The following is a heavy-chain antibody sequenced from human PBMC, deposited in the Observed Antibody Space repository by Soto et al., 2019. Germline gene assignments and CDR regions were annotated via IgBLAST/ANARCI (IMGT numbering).Heavy chain of an antibody. D-gene: IGHD3-3*01. Sequence: ASVKVSCKASGYTFTSYGISWVRQAPGQGLEWMGWISAYNGNTDYAQKLQGRVTMTTDTSTSTAYMELRSLRSDDTAVYYCASGPFWSGYYYLDYWGQGTLVTVSS. CDR2: ISAYNGNT. CDR1: GYTFTSYG. CDR3: ASGPFWSGYYYLDY. V-gene: IGHV1-18*01. J-gene: IGHJ4*02.